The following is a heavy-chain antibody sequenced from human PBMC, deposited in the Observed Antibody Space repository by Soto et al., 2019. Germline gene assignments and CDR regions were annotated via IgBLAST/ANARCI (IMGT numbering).Heavy chain of an antibody. Sequence: VQLVESGGGLVKPGGSLRLSCAASGFIFATHTINWVRQAPGKWLEWVSSITGSGIYTRYADSVKGRFTISRDNATASLYLQMNSLGAEDTAVYYCVKEGIRNYNEYFAYWGQGTLVSVSS. CDR1: GFIFATHT. J-gene: IGHJ4*02. D-gene: IGHD4-4*01. V-gene: IGHV3-21*02. CDR2: ITGSGIYT. CDR3: VKEGIRNYNEYFAY.